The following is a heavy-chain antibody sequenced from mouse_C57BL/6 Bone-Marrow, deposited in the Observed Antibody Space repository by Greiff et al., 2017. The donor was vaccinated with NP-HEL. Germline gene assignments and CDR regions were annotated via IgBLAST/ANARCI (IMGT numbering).Heavy chain of an antibody. V-gene: IGHV1-50*01. J-gene: IGHJ3*01. CDR1: GYTFTTYW. CDR2: IDPSDSYT. CDR3: ARKAYYGRSYEFAY. Sequence: QVQLQQPGAELVKPGASVKLSCKASGYTFTTYWMQWVKQRPGQGLEWIGEIDPSDSYTKYNQKFKGKATLTVDKTSSTAYMHLSSLTSVYSAVYYCARKAYYGRSYEFAYWGQGTLVTVSA. D-gene: IGHD1-1*01.